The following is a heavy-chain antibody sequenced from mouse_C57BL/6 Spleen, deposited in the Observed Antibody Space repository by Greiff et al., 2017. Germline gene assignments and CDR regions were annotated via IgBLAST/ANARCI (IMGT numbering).Heavy chain of an antibody. CDR1: GFTFSSYA. CDR3: TREGDYYGSSYHYFDV. V-gene: IGHV5-9-1*02. Sequence: EVKVEESGEGLVKPGGSLKLSCAASGFTFSSYAMSWVRQTPEKRLEWVAYISSGGDYIYYADTVKGRFTISRDNARNTLYLQMSSLKSEDTAMYYCTREGDYYGSSYHYFDVWGTGTTVTVSS. J-gene: IGHJ1*03. CDR2: ISSGGDYI. D-gene: IGHD1-1*01.